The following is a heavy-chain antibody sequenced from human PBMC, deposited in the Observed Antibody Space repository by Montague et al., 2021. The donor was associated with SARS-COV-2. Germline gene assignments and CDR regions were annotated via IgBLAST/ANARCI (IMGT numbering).Heavy chain of an antibody. CDR1: GDSTSSSSYN. D-gene: IGHD1-14*01. CDR3: TRHVRMTCLEPYPGFDY. Sequence: SETLSLTCTVSGDSTSSSSYNWGWIRQPPGKGLEWIGSVHYNGRTYYNPSLKSRVTMYVDTSKNQISLRLSSVTAADTAVYYSTRHVRMTCLEPYPGFDYWGQGTLVTVSS. CDR2: VHYNGRT. J-gene: IGHJ4*02. V-gene: IGHV4-39*01.